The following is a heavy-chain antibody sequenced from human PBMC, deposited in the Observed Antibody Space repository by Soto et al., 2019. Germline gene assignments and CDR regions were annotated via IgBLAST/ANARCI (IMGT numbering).Heavy chain of an antibody. D-gene: IGHD3-9*01. V-gene: IGHV4-31*03. J-gene: IGHJ6*03. CDR1: GGSISSGGYY. CDR3: ARGIPYDILTGYLYYYMDV. Sequence: SETLSLTCTVSGGSISSGGYYWSWIRQHPGKGLEWIGYIYYSGSTYYNPSLKSRVTISVDTSKNQFSLKLSSVTAADTAVYYCARGIPYDILTGYLYYYMDVWGKGTTVTVSS. CDR2: IYYSGST.